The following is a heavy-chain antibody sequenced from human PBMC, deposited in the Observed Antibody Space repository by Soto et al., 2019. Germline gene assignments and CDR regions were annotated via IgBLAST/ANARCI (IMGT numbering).Heavy chain of an antibody. CDR1: GFTFGDSY. V-gene: IGHV3-11*06. CDR3: VRGGGGGLFDP. CDR2: ISPGSRYP. J-gene: IGHJ5*02. D-gene: IGHD2-15*01. Sequence: NPGGPLRLSCAGSGFTFGDSYMSWIRPAPGKGLEWLSYISPGSRYPAYADSVKGRFTISRDNAKRSLYLQMMSLTAEDTAIYYCVRGGGGGLFDPWGQGTMVTVST.